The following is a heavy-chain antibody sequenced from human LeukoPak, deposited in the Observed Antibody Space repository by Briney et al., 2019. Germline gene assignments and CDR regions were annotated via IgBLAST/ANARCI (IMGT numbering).Heavy chain of an antibody. CDR3: ARERGYCSSTSCYTGWFDP. Sequence: SETLSLTCTVSGGSISSGGYYWSGIRQHPGKGLEWIGYIYYSGSTYYNPSLKSRVTISVDTSKNQLSLKLSSVTAADTAVYYCARERGYCSSTSCYTGWFDPWGQGTLVTVSS. D-gene: IGHD2-2*02. CDR1: GGSISSGGYY. J-gene: IGHJ5*02. CDR2: IYYSGST. V-gene: IGHV4-31*03.